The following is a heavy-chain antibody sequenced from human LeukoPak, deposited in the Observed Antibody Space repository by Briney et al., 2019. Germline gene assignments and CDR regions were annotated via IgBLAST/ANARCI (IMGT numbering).Heavy chain of an antibody. CDR1: RFTFSNYG. J-gene: IGHJ4*02. CDR2: IRFDGSNK. Sequence: GGSLRLSCAASRFTFSNYGMHWVRQAPGKGLEWVAFIRFDGSNKNYADSAKGRFTISRDNSKNTLYLQMNSLRAEDTAVYYCAKKGSSGWYHFDYWGQGTLVTASS. V-gene: IGHV3-30*02. D-gene: IGHD6-13*01. CDR3: AKKGSSGWYHFDY.